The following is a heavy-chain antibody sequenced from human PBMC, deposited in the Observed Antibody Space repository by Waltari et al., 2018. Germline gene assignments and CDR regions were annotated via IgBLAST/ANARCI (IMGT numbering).Heavy chain of an antibody. CDR3: ARGVAVAVTYYFDY. J-gene: IGHJ4*02. CDR1: GYTFASYG. D-gene: IGHD6-19*01. V-gene: IGHV1-18*01. Sequence: QVQLVQSGAEVKKPGASVKVSCKASGYTFASYGITWVRLAPGQGLEWMGWISVYNGNTNYAQKFQDRVTMTTDTSTSTAYMELRSLRSDDTAVYYCARGVAVAVTYYFDYWGQGTLVTVTS. CDR2: ISVYNGNT.